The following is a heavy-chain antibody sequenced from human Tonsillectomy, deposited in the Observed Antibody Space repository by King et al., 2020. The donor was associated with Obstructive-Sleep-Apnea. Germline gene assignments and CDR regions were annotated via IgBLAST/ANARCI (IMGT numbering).Heavy chain of an antibody. J-gene: IGHJ6*02. CDR1: GFTFSSYA. V-gene: IGHV3-30*04. Sequence: QVQLVESGGGVVQPGRSLRLSCAASGFTFSSYAMHWVRQAPGKGLEWVAVISYDGSNKYYADSVKGRFTISRDNSKNTLYLQMNSLRAEDTAVYYCARVSVEVVATKWGAMLDVWGQGTTVTVSS. CDR3: ARVSVEVVATKWGAMLDV. D-gene: IGHD5-12*01. CDR2: ISYDGSNK.